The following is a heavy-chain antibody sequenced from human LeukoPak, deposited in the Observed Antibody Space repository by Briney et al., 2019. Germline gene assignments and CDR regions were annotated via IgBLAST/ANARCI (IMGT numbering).Heavy chain of an antibody. J-gene: IGHJ4*02. CDR1: GYTLTELS. D-gene: IGHD2-21*02. CDR2: FDPEDGET. CDR3: ATGVLYCGGDCYPDY. V-gene: IGHV1-24*01. Sequence: GASVKVSCKVSGYTLTELSMHWVRQAPGKGLEWMGGFDPEDGETIYAQKFQGRVTMTEDTSTDTAYMELSSLRPEDTAVYYCATGVLYCGGDCYPDYWGQGTLVTVSS.